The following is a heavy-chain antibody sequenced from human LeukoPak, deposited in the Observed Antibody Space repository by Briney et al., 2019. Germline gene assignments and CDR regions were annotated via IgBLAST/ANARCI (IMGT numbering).Heavy chain of an antibody. V-gene: IGHV4-34*01. CDR2: INHSGST. D-gene: IGHD3-10*01. CDR3: ARLMVRGVIRDY. Sequence: SETLSLTCAVYGGSFSGYYWSWIRQPPGKGLEWIGEINHSGSTYYNPSLKSRVTISVDSSKNQFSLKLTSVTAADTAVYYCARLMVRGVIRDYWGQGTLVTVSS. J-gene: IGHJ4*02. CDR1: GGSFSGYY.